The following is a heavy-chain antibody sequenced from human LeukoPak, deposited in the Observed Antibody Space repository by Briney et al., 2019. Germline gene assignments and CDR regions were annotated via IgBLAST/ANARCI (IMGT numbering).Heavy chain of an antibody. J-gene: IGHJ4*02. CDR3: ARNGYSYGSLDYFDY. CDR1: GFSFSSYG. CDR2: ISYAGSSK. Sequence: PGGSLRLSCAASGFSFSSYGMHWVRQAPGKGLEGVAVISYAGSSKLYADSVKGRFTLSRDNSKNTLYLQMNSLSAEDTAVYYCARNGYSYGSLDYFDYWGQGTLVTVSS. V-gene: IGHV3-30*03. D-gene: IGHD5-18*01.